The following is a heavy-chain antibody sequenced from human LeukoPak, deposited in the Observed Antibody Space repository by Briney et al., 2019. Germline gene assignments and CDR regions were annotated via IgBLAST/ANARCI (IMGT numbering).Heavy chain of an antibody. Sequence: GGSLRLSCAASGFTFSSYAMSWVRQAPGKGLEWVSAISGSGGGTYYADSVKGRFTISRDNSKNTLYLQMNSLRAEDTAVYYCANPYYDILTGYPDYWGQGTLVTVSS. J-gene: IGHJ4*02. D-gene: IGHD3-9*01. V-gene: IGHV3-23*01. CDR1: GFTFSSYA. CDR2: ISGSGGGT. CDR3: ANPYYDILTGYPDY.